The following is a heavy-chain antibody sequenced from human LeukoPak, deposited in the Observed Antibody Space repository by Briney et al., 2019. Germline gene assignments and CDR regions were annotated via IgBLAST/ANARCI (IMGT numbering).Heavy chain of an antibody. D-gene: IGHD1-1*01. CDR2: VSSASGATT. CDR1: GFTFSNFA. Sequence: PTGGSLRLSCVASGFTFSNFAMSWVRQAPGKGLEWVASVSSASGATTYYADSGKGRFTISRDNSKSTLYLQMNSLRADDTAVYYCAKDRPGGTFPIDYWGQGTLVTVSS. CDR3: AKDRPGGTFPIDY. V-gene: IGHV3-23*01. J-gene: IGHJ4*02.